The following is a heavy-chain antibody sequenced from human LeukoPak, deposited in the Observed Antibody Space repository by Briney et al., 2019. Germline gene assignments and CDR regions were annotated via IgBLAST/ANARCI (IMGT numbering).Heavy chain of an antibody. Sequence: PGGSLRLSCAASGFTFSTHSMNWVRQAPGKGPEWVSYINSSGIVIYYADSVKGRFTISRDNAKNSLHLQMNSLRAEDTALYYCATDLHRDGINWHYFDNWGQGTLVTVSS. CDR1: GFTFSTHS. D-gene: IGHD5-24*01. V-gene: IGHV3-48*04. J-gene: IGHJ4*02. CDR3: ATDLHRDGINWHYFDN. CDR2: INSSGIVI.